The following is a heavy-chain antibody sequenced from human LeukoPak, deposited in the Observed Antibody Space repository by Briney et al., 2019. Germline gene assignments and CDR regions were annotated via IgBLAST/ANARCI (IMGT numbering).Heavy chain of an antibody. CDR1: GFTFSSYG. J-gene: IGHJ4*02. V-gene: IGHV3-30*02. CDR3: AKAPVTTCRGAYCYPFDY. Sequence: GGSLRLSCAASGFTFSSYGMHWVRQAPGKGLEWVAFIRYDGSNKYYADSVKGRFTISRDNSKDTLYLQMNRLRPEDAAVYYCAKAPVTTCRGAYCYPFDYWGQGTLVTVSS. D-gene: IGHD2-21*01. CDR2: IRYDGSNK.